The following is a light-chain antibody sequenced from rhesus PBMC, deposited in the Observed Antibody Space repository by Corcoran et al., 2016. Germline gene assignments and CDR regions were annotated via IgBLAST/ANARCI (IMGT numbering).Light chain of an antibody. V-gene: IGKV1-36*02. CDR2: AAS. CDR1: QGISDY. J-gene: IGKJ2*01. Sequence: DIQMTQSPSSLSASVGDRVTITCRASQGISDYLSWYQQKPGKDPKRLIYAASSLERGVPSRFSGSGAGTDFTLTISSLQPEDFAAYYCLQGYSTPYSFGQGTKVEIK. CDR3: LQGYSTPYS.